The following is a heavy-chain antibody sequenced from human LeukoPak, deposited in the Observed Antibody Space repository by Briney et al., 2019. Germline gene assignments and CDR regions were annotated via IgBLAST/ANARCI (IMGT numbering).Heavy chain of an antibody. J-gene: IGHJ4*02. CDR3: ASGYYDSSGYSVIDY. CDR1: GFTFSSYW. V-gene: IGHV3-53*01. Sequence: GGSLRLSCAASGFTFSSYWMHWVRHAPGKGLEWVSLIYSGGSTYYADSVKGRFTISRDISKNTLYLQMNSLRAEDTAVYYCASGYYDSSGYSVIDYWGQGTLVTVSS. D-gene: IGHD3-22*01. CDR2: IYSGGST.